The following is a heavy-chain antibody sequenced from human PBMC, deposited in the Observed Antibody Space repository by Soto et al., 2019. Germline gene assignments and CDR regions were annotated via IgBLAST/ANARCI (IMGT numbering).Heavy chain of an antibody. J-gene: IGHJ4*02. Sequence: TPFLPCTVSCGPNNSGGYYWGWVPQLPGTGLEWIGCIYFSGTTYYNPSLESRVTISPDTSQNQFSLKLTSVSAADTAVYYCASGDAWGVLLAYWGQGTLVTVSS. D-gene: IGHD2-21*02. V-gene: IGHV4-31*03. CDR1: CGPNNSGGYY. CDR2: IYFSGTT. CDR3: ASGDAWGVLLAY.